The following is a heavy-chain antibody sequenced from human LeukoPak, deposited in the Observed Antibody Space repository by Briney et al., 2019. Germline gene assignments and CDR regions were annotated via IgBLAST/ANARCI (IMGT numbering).Heavy chain of an antibody. Sequence: AASVKDSCKASGYTFTSYGMRWGPQAPGQRLEWMGWISAYNGNKHYAQKLQGRVTMTTDTSTSTAYMALRRLRCAEPPVYLRATAESRYRSGYYPNWFDLWGQGTLVTVSS. J-gene: IGHJ5*02. D-gene: IGHD3-22*01. CDR1: GYTFTSYG. CDR3: ATAESRYRSGYYPNWFDL. V-gene: IGHV1-18*01. CDR2: ISAYNGNK.